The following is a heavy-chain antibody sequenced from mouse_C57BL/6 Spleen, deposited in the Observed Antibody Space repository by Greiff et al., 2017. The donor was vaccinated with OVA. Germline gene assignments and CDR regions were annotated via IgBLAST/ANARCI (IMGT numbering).Heavy chain of an antibody. V-gene: IGHV1-18*01. D-gene: IGHD3-2*02. J-gene: IGHJ3*01. CDR2: INPNNGGT. CDR1: GYTFTDYN. Sequence: EVQLQQSGPELVKPGASVKIPCKASGYTFTDYNMDWVKQSHGKSLEWIGDINPNNGGTIYNQKFKGKATLTVDKSSSTAYMELRSLTSEDTAVYYCARRTAQATLAWFADWGPGTLVTVSA. CDR3: ARRTAQATLAWFAD.